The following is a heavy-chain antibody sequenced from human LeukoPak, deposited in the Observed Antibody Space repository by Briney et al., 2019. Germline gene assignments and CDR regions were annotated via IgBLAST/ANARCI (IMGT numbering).Heavy chain of an antibody. CDR3: ARRGFYYGDFSLVY. D-gene: IGHD4-17*01. Sequence: ASVKVSCKASGYTFTSYGISWVRRAPGQGLEWMGWISAYNGNTNYAQKLQGRVTMTTDTSTSTAYMELRSLRSDDTAVYYCARRGFYYGDFSLVYWGQGTLVTVSS. V-gene: IGHV1-18*01. J-gene: IGHJ4*02. CDR1: GYTFTSYG. CDR2: ISAYNGNT.